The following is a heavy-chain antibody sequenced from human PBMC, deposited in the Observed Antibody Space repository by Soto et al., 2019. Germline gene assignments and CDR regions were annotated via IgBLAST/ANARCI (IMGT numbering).Heavy chain of an antibody. CDR3: ARHSYGSSSWYYYYGMAV. CDR2: IYPGDSDT. J-gene: IGHJ6*02. D-gene: IGHD6-6*01. V-gene: IGHV5-51*01. CDR1: GYSFTSYW. Sequence: PVESLKISCKGSGYSFTSYWIGWVRQMPGKGLEWMGIIYPGDSDTRYSPSFQGQVTISADKSISTAYLQWSSLKAADTAMLYCARHSYGSSSWYYYYGMAVWGQGTTVTVSS.